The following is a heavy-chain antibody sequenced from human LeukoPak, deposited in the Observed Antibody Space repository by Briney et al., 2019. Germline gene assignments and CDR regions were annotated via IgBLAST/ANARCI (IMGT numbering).Heavy chain of an antibody. CDR2: IYYSGST. D-gene: IGHD6-13*01. V-gene: IGHV4-31*03. CDR1: GGSISSGGYY. Sequence: SETLSLTCTVSGGSISSGGYYWSWIRQHPGKGLEWIGYIYYSGSTYYNPSLKSRVTISVDTSKNQFSLKLSSVTAADTAVYYCARQDSSSWTYYFDYWGQGTLVTVSS. J-gene: IGHJ4*02. CDR3: ARQDSSSWTYYFDY.